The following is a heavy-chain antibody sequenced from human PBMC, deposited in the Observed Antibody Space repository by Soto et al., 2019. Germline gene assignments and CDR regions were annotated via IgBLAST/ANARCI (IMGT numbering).Heavy chain of an antibody. D-gene: IGHD6-19*01. CDR3: AKEAVSGRKRFAY. V-gene: IGHV1-18*01. CDR2: VNAYNGNT. CDR1: GYTFTSYG. J-gene: IGHJ4*02. Sequence: ASVKVSCKASGYTFTSYGISWVRQAPGQGLEWMGWVNAYNGNTNYAQKFQGRVTMTTDTSTSTAYMELRSLRSDDTAVYYCAKEAVSGRKRFAYWGQGTLVPVSS.